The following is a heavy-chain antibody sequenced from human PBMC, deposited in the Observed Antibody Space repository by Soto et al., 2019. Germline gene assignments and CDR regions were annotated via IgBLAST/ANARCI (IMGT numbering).Heavy chain of an antibody. J-gene: IGHJ6*02. D-gene: IGHD3-10*01. V-gene: IGHV3-30-3*01. CDR1: GFTFSSYA. Sequence: QVQLMESGGGVVQPGRSLRLSCAASGFTFSSYAMHWVRQAPGKGLEWVAVISYDGSNKYYADSVKGRFTISRDNSKNTLYLQMNSLRAEDTAVYYCARNYGSGYYYGMDVWGQGTTVTVSS. CDR3: ARNYGSGYYYGMDV. CDR2: ISYDGSNK.